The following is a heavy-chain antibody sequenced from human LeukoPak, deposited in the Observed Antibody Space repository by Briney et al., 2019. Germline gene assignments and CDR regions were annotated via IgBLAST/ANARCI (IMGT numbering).Heavy chain of an antibody. V-gene: IGHV3-66*01. Sequence: GGSLRLSCAASGFTVSSNYMTWVRQAPGKGLEWVSLMYGAGSTHYADSVRGRFTISRDNSKNTVYVQMNSLRAEDTAVYFSLNYWGQETLVTVSS. J-gene: IGHJ4*02. CDR3: LNY. CDR2: MYGAGST. CDR1: GFTVSSNY.